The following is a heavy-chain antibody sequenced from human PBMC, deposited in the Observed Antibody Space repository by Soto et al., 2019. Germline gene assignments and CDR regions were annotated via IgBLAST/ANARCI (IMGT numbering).Heavy chain of an antibody. D-gene: IGHD3-3*01. V-gene: IGHV3-30*18. J-gene: IGHJ4*02. CDR2: ISYDGSNK. CDR1: GFTFSSYG. Sequence: GGSLRLSCAASGFTFSSYGMHWVRQAPGKGLEWVAVISYDGSNKYYADSVKGRFTISRDNFKNTLYLQMNSLRAEDTAVYYCAKDAQAFGVVNQDYWGQGTLVTVSS. CDR3: AKDAQAFGVVNQDY.